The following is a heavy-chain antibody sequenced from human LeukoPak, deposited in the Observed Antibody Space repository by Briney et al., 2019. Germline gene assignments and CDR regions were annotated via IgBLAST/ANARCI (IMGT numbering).Heavy chain of an antibody. CDR1: GYTFTGYD. Sequence: ASVKVSCKASGYTFTGYDINWVRQATGQGLEWMGWMNPNSGNTGYAQKFQGRVTMTRNTSISTAYMELSSLRSEDTAVYYCARMGSYYGSGPDAFDIWGQGTMVTVSS. CDR2: MNPNSGNT. J-gene: IGHJ3*02. D-gene: IGHD3-10*01. V-gene: IGHV1-8*01. CDR3: ARMGSYYGSGPDAFDI.